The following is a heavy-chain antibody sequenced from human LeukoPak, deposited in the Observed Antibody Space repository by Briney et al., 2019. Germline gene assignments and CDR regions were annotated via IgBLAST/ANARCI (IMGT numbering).Heavy chain of an antibody. Sequence: GGSLRLSCAASGFSFSTYAMTWVRQAPGMGLESVSAISGSGGYTYYADSVKGRFTISRDNSKNTLFLQMNSLRAEDTAVYYCAREIFNGFDIWGQGTMVTVSS. CDR1: GFSFSTYA. CDR3: AREIFNGFDI. V-gene: IGHV3-23*01. CDR2: ISGSGGYT. J-gene: IGHJ3*02.